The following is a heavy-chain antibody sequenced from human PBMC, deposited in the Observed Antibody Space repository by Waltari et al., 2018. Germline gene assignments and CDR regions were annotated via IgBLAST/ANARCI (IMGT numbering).Heavy chain of an antibody. CDR2: ISGSVGST. V-gene: IGHV3-23*01. J-gene: IGHJ4*02. CDR1: GFTFSSYA. D-gene: IGHD3-10*01. CDR3: AMGPMVQGVITPLGY. Sequence: EVQLLESGGGLVQPGGSLRLSCAASGFTFSSYAMSWVRQAPGKGLEWVSAISGSVGSTYYADSGKGRFTISRDNSKNTLYLQMNSLRAEDTAVYYCAMGPMVQGVITPLGYWGQGTLVTVSS.